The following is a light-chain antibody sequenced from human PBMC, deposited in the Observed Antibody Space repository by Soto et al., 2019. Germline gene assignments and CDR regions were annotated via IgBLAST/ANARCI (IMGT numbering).Light chain of an antibody. CDR3: QQRSNGPRLP. Sequence: EIVLTQSPATLSLSPGERATLSCRASQSVSNYLAWYQQKPGQAPRLLIYDASNRATGIPARFSGSGSGTDFTRTISGLEPEDFTVYYCQQRSNGPRLPFGGVTKVEIK. CDR1: QSVSNY. V-gene: IGKV3-11*01. J-gene: IGKJ4*01. CDR2: DAS.